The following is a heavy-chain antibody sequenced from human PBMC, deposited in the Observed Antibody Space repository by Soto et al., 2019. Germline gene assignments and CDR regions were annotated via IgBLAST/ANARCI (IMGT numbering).Heavy chain of an antibody. J-gene: IGHJ6*02. Sequence: GESLKISCKGSGYSFTSYWISWVRQMPGKGLEWMGRIDPSDSYTNYSPSFQGHVTISADKSISTAYLQWSSLQASDTAMYYCARHPATDIVVVVAATSGMDVWGQGTTVTVSS. CDR2: IDPSDSYT. CDR3: ARHPATDIVVVVAATSGMDV. CDR1: GYSFTSYW. D-gene: IGHD2-15*01. V-gene: IGHV5-10-1*01.